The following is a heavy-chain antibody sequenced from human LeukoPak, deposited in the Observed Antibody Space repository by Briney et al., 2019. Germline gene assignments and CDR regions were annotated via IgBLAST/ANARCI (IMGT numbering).Heavy chain of an antibody. CDR2: IKQGGGER. Sequence: GGSLRPSCAASGFTFSRHWMNWVRQAPGKGLEWVANIKQGGGERNYVDSVKGRFTVSRDGAMNSLYLQMNSLRAEDTAIYYCARGPNYGARTDYLDYWGLGTLVTVSS. CDR1: GFTFSRHW. D-gene: IGHD4-17*01. V-gene: IGHV3-7*03. CDR3: ARGPNYGARTDYLDY. J-gene: IGHJ4*02.